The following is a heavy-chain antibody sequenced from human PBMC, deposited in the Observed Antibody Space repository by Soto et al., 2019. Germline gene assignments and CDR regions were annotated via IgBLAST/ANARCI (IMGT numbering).Heavy chain of an antibody. CDR2: ISGSGGST. J-gene: IGHJ6*03. CDR1: GFTFSSNA. CDR3: ARRYSYGYYYYMDV. V-gene: IGHV3-23*01. D-gene: IGHD5-18*01. Sequence: EVQLLESGGGLVQPGGSLRLSCAASGFTFSSNAMSWVPQAPGKGLEWVSAISGSGGSTYYADPGKGRFTISRDNSKNTLYLQMNSLRAEDTAVYYCARRYSYGYYYYMDVWGKGTTVTVSS.